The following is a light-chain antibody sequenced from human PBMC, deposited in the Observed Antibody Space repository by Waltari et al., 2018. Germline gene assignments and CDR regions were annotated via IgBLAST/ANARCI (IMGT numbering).Light chain of an antibody. Sequence: EIVLTQSPATLSLSPGDRATLSCRASESISIQLAWYQQKPGQAPRILIYDTSNRAAGIPARFSGSGSGTDFSLTISSLEPEDFVVYYCQQRSHWPMYTFGQGTKLEIK. CDR1: ESISIQ. CDR2: DTS. CDR3: QQRSHWPMYT. J-gene: IGKJ2*01. V-gene: IGKV3-11*01.